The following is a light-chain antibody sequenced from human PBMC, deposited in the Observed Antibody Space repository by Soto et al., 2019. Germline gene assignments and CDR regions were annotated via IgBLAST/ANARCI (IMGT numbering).Light chain of an antibody. Sequence: SYELTQPPSVSVSPGQTASITCSGTKLGNKNVCWYQQKTGQSPVLFIYQDYLRPSGVPERFSGSNSGNTATLTISGTQALADADYYCQAWDTGTVIFGGGTKLTVL. CDR3: QAWDTGTVI. CDR2: QDY. V-gene: IGLV3-1*01. J-gene: IGLJ2*01. CDR1: KLGNKN.